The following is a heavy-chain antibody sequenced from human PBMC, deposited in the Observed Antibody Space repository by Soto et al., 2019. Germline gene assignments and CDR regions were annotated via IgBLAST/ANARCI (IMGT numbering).Heavy chain of an antibody. CDR3: AKDRVRGYSGYDLSEFDY. CDR1: GLTFCSYG. D-gene: IGHD5-12*01. CDR2: ISYDGSNK. Sequence: GGSLRLSCAASGLTFCSYGMHWVRQAPGKGLEWVAVISYDGSNKYYADSVKGRFTISRDNSKNTLYLQMNSLRAEDTAVYYCAKDRVRGYSGYDLSEFDYWGQGTLVTVSS. V-gene: IGHV3-30*18. J-gene: IGHJ4*02.